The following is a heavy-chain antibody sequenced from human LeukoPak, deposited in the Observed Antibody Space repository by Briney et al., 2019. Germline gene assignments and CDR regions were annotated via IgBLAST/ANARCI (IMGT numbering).Heavy chain of an antibody. CDR1: GFTFSSYG. CDR3: ARAPYYYGSGSFLDWFDP. J-gene: IGHJ5*02. CDR2: ISYDGSNK. D-gene: IGHD3-10*01. V-gene: IGHV3-30*03. Sequence: GGSLRLSCAASGFTFSSYGMHRVRQAPGKGLEWVAVISYDGSNKYYADSVKGRFTISRDNSKNTLYLQMNSLRAEDTAVYYCARAPYYYGSGSFLDWFDPWGQGTLVTVSS.